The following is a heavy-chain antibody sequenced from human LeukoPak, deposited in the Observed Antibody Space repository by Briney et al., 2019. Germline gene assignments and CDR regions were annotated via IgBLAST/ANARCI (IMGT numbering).Heavy chain of an antibody. Sequence: GGSLRLSCAASGFTFSSYAMHWVRQAPGKGLEWVAVISYDGSNKYYADSVKGRFTISRDNSKNTLYLQMNSLRAEDTAVYYCARDRNYYDSSGYHQHWYFDLWGRGTLVTVSS. CDR2: ISYDGSNK. V-gene: IGHV3-30*04. CDR3: ARDRNYYDSSGYHQHWYFDL. J-gene: IGHJ2*01. D-gene: IGHD3-22*01. CDR1: GFTFSSYA.